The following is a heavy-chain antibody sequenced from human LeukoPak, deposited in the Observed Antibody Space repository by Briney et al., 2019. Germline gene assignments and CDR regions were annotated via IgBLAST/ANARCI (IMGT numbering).Heavy chain of an antibody. Sequence: PGGSLRLPCAASGFTFSGSAMHWVRQASGKGLEWVGRIRSKANSYATAYAASVKGRFTISRDDSKNTAYLQMNSLKTEDTAVYYCTRLGVAVAPNYWGQGTLVTVSS. CDR2: IRSKANSYAT. D-gene: IGHD6-19*01. CDR3: TRLGVAVAPNY. V-gene: IGHV3-73*01. J-gene: IGHJ4*02. CDR1: GFTFSGSA.